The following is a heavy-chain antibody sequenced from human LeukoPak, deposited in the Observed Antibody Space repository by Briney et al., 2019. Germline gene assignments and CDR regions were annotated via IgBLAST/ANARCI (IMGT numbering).Heavy chain of an antibody. CDR3: ARLYYYDSSGNYGYNWFDP. D-gene: IGHD3-22*01. CDR1: GGSISSSGYY. V-gene: IGHV4-39*01. J-gene: IGHJ5*02. CDR2: IYFSGNT. Sequence: PSETLSLTCTVSGGSISSSGYYWGWIRQPPGKGLEWIGSIYFSGNTYYNPSLKSRVTISVDTSKNQLSLKLTSVTAADTAVFYCARLYYYDSSGNYGYNWFDPWGQGTPVTVSS.